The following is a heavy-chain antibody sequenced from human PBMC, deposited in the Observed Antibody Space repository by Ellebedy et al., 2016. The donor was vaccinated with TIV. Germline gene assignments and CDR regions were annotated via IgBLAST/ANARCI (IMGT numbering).Heavy chain of an antibody. CDR1: GETITSPDYF. D-gene: IGHD4-23*01. V-gene: IGHV4-39*01. J-gene: IGHJ3*02. CDR2: IYYSGVT. Sequence: SETLSLTXDVSGETITSPDYFWAWIRQAPGKGLEWIGSIYYSGVTYYIPSLKSRLTISVDTSKNQFSLRLTSVTAADTALYYCARRMGRRSLYGGFVGAFDIWGQGTTVNVSS. CDR3: ARRMGRRSLYGGFVGAFDI.